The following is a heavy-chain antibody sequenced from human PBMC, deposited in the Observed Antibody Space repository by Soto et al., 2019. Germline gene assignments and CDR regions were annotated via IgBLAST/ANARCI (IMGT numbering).Heavy chain of an antibody. CDR2: IYYSGST. V-gene: IGHV4-59*08. Sequence: PSETLSLTCTVSGGSISSYYWSWIRQPPGKGLEWIGYIYYSGSTNYNPSLKSRVTISVDTSKNQFSLKLSSVTAAYTAVYYCARRYGSAIDYWGQGTLVTVSS. D-gene: IGHD1-26*01. J-gene: IGHJ4*02. CDR1: GGSISSYY. CDR3: ARRYGSAIDY.